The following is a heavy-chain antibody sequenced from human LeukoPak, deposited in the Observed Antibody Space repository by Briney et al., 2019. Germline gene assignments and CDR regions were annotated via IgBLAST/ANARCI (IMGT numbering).Heavy chain of an antibody. Sequence: ASVKVSCKASGYTFTGYYIHWVRQAPGQGLEWMGWINPNSGGTNYAQKFQGRVTMTRDTSISTAHMELSRLRSDDTAVYYCARVLNTAMVIDYYMDVWGKGTTVTISS. J-gene: IGHJ6*03. CDR2: INPNSGGT. CDR1: GYTFTGYY. V-gene: IGHV1-2*02. CDR3: ARVLNTAMVIDYYMDV. D-gene: IGHD5-18*01.